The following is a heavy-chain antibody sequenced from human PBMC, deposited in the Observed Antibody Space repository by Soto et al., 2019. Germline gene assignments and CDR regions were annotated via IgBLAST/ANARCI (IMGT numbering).Heavy chain of an antibody. CDR3: TFGVVIPHYYYYGMDV. CDR2: IIPIFGSA. Sequence: SVKVSCKASGGTFSSYAISWVRQAPGQGLEWMGGIIPIFGSANYAQKFQGRVTITADESTSTAYMELSSLRSEDTAVYYCTFGVVIPHYYYYGMDVWGQGTTVTVSS. CDR1: GGTFSSYA. V-gene: IGHV1-69*13. J-gene: IGHJ6*02. D-gene: IGHD3-3*01.